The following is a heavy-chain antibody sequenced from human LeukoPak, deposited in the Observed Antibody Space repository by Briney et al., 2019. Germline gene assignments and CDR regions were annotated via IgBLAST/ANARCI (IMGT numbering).Heavy chain of an antibody. CDR1: GYTFTGYY. V-gene: IGHV1-2*02. CDR3: ARESDYGGNSPYFDY. CDR2: INPNSGGT. Sequence: ASVKVSCKASGYTFTGYYMHWVRQAPGQGLEWMGWINPNSGGTNYAQKFQGRVTMTRDTSISTAYMELSRLRSDDTAVYYCARESDYGGNSPYFDYWGQGTLVTVSS. J-gene: IGHJ4*02. D-gene: IGHD4-23*01.